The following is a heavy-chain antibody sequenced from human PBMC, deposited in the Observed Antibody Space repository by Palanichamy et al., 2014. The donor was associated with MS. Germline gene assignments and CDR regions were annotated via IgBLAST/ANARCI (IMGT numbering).Heavy chain of an antibody. CDR3: ATRDCSGGSCYSGGMDF. CDR2: IFRGGFT. CDR1: GFSVSDNY. J-gene: IGHJ4*02. V-gene: IGHV3-53*01. D-gene: IGHD2-15*01. Sequence: EVQLMESGGGLMQPGESLRLSCAAPGFSVSDNYMTWVRQAPGKGLEWVSVIFRGGFTYYADSVKGRFTISRDNSKNTVNLQMNSLSPEDTAVYYCATRDCSGGSCYSGGMDFWGQGSLVTVSS.